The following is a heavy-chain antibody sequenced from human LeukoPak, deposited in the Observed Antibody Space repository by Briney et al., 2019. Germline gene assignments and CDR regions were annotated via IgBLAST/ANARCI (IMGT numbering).Heavy chain of an antibody. J-gene: IGHJ4*02. Sequence: GGSLRLSCAASGFTFSDYYMSWIRQAPGKGLEWVSYITSSSYTNYSDSVKGRFTISRDNAKNSLYLQMNSLRPEDTAVYYCARDAGGYYPDYWGQGTLVTVSS. CDR3: ARDAGGYYPDY. CDR1: GFTFSDYY. D-gene: IGHD3-22*01. V-gene: IGHV3-11*06. CDR2: ITSSSYT.